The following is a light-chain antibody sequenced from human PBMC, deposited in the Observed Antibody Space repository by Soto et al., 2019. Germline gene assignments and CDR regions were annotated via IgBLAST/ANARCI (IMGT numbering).Light chain of an antibody. CDR3: CSYTSSTTYV. Sequence: SALTHPSSVSGCPGQSITIACTGTSSDVGGYNYVSWYQQHPGKAPKLIIYAVTNRPSGVSIRFSGSKSGNTASLTISGLQAEDEADYYCCSYTSSTTYVFGPGTKVTVL. J-gene: IGLJ1*01. V-gene: IGLV2-14*01. CDR1: SSDVGGYNY. CDR2: AVT.